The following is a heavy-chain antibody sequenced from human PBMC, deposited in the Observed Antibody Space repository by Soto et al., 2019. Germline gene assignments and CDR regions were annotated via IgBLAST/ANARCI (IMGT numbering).Heavy chain of an antibody. D-gene: IGHD3-22*01. V-gene: IGHV3-48*02. CDR3: ARGALDYYDSSGYH. CDR1: GFTFSSYS. J-gene: IGHJ1*01. Sequence: GGSLRLSCAASGFTFSSYSMNWVRQAPGKGLEWVSYISSSSTIYYADSVKGRFTISRDNAKNSLYLQMNSLRDEDTAVYYCARGALDYYDSSGYHWGQGTLVTVSS. CDR2: ISSSSTI.